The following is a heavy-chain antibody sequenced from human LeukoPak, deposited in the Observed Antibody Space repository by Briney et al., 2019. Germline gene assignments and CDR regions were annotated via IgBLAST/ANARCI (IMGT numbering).Heavy chain of an antibody. V-gene: IGHV3-7*01. Sequence: GGSLRLSCAASGFTFSNYWMTWVRQAPGKGLEWVANIKQDGSEKYYVDSVKGRFTISRDNAKNPLFLQMNSLRAEDTAVYYCARDTMVRGESDYWGQGTLVTVSS. CDR1: GFTFSNYW. CDR3: ARDTMVRGESDY. CDR2: IKQDGSEK. D-gene: IGHD3-10*01. J-gene: IGHJ4*02.